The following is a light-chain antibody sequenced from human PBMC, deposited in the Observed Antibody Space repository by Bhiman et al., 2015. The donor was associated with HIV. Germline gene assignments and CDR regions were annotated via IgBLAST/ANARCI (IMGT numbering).Light chain of an antibody. Sequence: QSALTQSASVSGSLGQSISISCTGTTSDIGSYNYVTWYQQLPGKAPKLIIYDVNKRPSGVSHRFSGSKSGDTASLIISELQAEDEADYYCSSYTSSSTYVFGTGTKVTV. V-gene: IGLV2-14*01. CDR1: TSDIGSYNY. CDR3: SSYTSSSTYV. CDR2: DVN. J-gene: IGLJ1*01.